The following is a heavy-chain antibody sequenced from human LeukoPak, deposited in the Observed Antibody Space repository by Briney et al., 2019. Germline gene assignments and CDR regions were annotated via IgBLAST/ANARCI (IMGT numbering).Heavy chain of an antibody. J-gene: IGHJ5*02. Sequence: SVKVSCKASVGTFISYAISWVRQAPGQGLEWMGGIIPIFGTANYAQKFQGRVTITADESTSTAYMELSSLRSEDTAVYYGARSIAAAAAINWFDPWGQGTLVTVSS. D-gene: IGHD6-13*01. V-gene: IGHV1-69*13. CDR1: VGTFISYA. CDR2: IIPIFGTA. CDR3: ARSIAAAAAINWFDP.